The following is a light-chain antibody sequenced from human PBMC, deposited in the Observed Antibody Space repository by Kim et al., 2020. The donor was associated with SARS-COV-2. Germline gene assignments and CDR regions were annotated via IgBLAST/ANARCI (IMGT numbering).Light chain of an antibody. CDR1: QGISSY. Sequence: ASTGDRVTITCRASQGISSYLAWYQQKPGKAPKLLMYAASTLQSGVPSRFSGSGSGTDFTLTISCLQSEDFATYYCQQYYSYPLTFGQGTRLEIK. CDR3: QQYYSYPLT. CDR2: AAS. J-gene: IGKJ5*01. V-gene: IGKV1-8*01.